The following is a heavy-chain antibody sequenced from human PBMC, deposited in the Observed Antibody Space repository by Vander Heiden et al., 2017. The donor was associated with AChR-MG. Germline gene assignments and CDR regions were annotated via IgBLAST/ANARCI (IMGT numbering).Heavy chain of an antibody. V-gene: IGHV5-51*01. D-gene: IGHD2-21*02. CDR1: GYSFTRYG. J-gene: IGHJ1*01. CDR2: IYPGDSDT. Sequence: EVQLVQSGAEVKTPGESLKISCKGSGYSFTRYGIGWVRQMPGKGLEWMGIIYPGDSDTRYSPSFQGQVTISADKSMRTAYLQWRSLKASDTAIYYCARAQCGGDCYSDAYFQNWGQGTLVTVSS. CDR3: ARAQCGGDCYSDAYFQN.